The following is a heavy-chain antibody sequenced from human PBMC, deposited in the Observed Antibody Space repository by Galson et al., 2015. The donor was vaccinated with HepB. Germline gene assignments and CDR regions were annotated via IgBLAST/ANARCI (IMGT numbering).Heavy chain of an antibody. Sequence: SVKVSCKASGYTFSDYGITWVRQAPGQGLEWMGWISTHSGATNYARRLQGRLTLTTDKSASIAYMELRRLTSDDTAIYFCARVGRTMTSGYFRGWGQGALVTVSS. D-gene: IGHD3-22*01. J-gene: IGHJ1*01. CDR3: ARVGRTMTSGYFRG. V-gene: IGHV1-18*01. CDR2: ISTHSGAT. CDR1: GYTFSDYG.